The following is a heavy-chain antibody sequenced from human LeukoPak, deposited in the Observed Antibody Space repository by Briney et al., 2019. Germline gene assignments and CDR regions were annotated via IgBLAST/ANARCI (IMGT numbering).Heavy chain of an antibody. CDR1: GFTFSSYG. V-gene: IGHV3-30*02. CDR2: IRYDGSNK. D-gene: IGHD3-9*01. J-gene: IGHJ3*02. Sequence: PGGSLRLSCAASGFTFSSYGMHWVRQAPGKGLEWVALIRYDGSNKYYADSVKGRFTISRDNSKNTLCLEMNSLRAEDTAVYCCAAPLRYFDWLSREGAFDIWGQGTMVTVSS. CDR3: AAPLRYFDWLSREGAFDI.